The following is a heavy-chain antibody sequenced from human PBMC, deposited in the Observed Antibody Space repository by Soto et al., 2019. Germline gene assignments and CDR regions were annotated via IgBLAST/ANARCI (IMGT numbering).Heavy chain of an antibody. Sequence: GGSLRLSCAASGFTFSSYAMSWVRQAPGKGLEWVSAISGSGGSTYYADSVKGRFTISRDNSKNTLYLQMNSLRAEDTAVYYCANSHGSGSYYYYYYGMDVWGQGTTVTVS. CDR1: GFTFSSYA. CDR2: ISGSGGST. J-gene: IGHJ6*02. V-gene: IGHV3-23*01. CDR3: ANSHGSGSYYYYYYGMDV. D-gene: IGHD3-10*01.